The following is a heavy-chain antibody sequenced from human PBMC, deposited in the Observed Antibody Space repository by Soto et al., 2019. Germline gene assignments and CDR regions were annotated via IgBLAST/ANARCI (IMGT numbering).Heavy chain of an antibody. V-gene: IGHV1-18*01. Sequence: QVQLVQSGAEVKKPGASVKVSCKTSGYTFTTYGVSWVRQAPGLGLEWMGWISGYNGNTNSAPKFQGRVSMTTDTSTSTAYKELRSLRSDDTAVYYCASDERAYCSSDNCENYFDYSGQGTLVTVSS. D-gene: IGHD2-15*01. CDR2: ISGYNGNT. J-gene: IGHJ4*02. CDR1: GYTFTTYG. CDR3: ASDERAYCSSDNCENYFDY.